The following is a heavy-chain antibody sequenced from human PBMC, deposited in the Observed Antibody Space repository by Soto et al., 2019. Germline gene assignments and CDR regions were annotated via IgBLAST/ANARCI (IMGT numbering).Heavy chain of an antibody. J-gene: IGHJ5*02. CDR1: GFTFSNYD. CDR3: VRAEGVGATWSWFDP. CDR2: IGTGGDT. Sequence: EVQLVESGGGLVQPGGSLRLSCAASGFTFSNYDIHWVRRITGKGLEWVAAIGTGGDTYFPDSVKGRFTISRENVKNSLYLQMNSLRADDTAVYYCVRAEGVGATWSWFDPWGQGTLVTVSS. D-gene: IGHD1-26*01. V-gene: IGHV3-13*01.